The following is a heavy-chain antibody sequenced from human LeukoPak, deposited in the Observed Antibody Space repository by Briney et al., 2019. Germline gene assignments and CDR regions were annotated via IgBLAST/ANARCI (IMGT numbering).Heavy chain of an antibody. CDR1: GFTFSSYE. CDR2: ISSSGSTI. J-gene: IGHJ3*02. Sequence: GGSLRLSCAASGFTFSSYEMNWVRQAPGKGLEWVSYISSSGSTIYYADSVKGRFTISRDNAKNSLYLQMNSLRAEDTAVYYCARDLTMSGAFDIWGQGTMVTVSS. CDR3: ARDLTMSGAFDI. D-gene: IGHD3-22*01. V-gene: IGHV3-48*03.